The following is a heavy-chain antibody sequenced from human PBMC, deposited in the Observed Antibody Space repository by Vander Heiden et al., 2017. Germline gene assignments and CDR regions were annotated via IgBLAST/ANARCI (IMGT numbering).Heavy chain of an antibody. CDR2: IKQDGSEK. J-gene: IGHJ4*02. V-gene: IGHV3-7*01. D-gene: IGHD3-10*01. CDR1: GFPFSIYW. CDR3: ARANYYGSGTYLGIYYFDY. Sequence: EVPLVASGGGLVQPGGSLRLSCAASGFPFSIYWSRWVRQAPGKGLEWVANIKQDGSEKSYVDSVRGRFTSSRDNAKSSLFLQMNSLRAEDTAVYYCARANYYGSGTYLGIYYFDYWGQGTLVTVSS.